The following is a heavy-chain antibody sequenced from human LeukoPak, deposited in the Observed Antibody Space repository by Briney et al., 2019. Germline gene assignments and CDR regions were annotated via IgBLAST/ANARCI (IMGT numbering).Heavy chain of an antibody. J-gene: IGHJ1*01. D-gene: IGHD4-23*01. Sequence: PGGSLRLSCAASGFTFSDYYMSWIRQAPGKGLEWVSYISSSSSYTNYADSVKGRFTISRDNAKNSLYLQMNSLRAEDTAVYYCARVRDYGGKGTEYFQHWGQGTLVTVSS. CDR2: ISSSSSYT. CDR1: GFTFSDYY. CDR3: ARVRDYGGKGTEYFQH. V-gene: IGHV3-11*03.